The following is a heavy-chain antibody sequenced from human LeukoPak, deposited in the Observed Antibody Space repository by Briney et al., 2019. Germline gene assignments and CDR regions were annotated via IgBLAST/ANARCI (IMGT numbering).Heavy chain of an antibody. CDR3: ARGWGAVAGNFDS. V-gene: IGHV3-74*01. J-gene: IGHJ4*02. D-gene: IGHD6-19*01. CDR1: AFTFSTYW. Sequence: QSGESLRLSCAASAFTFSTYWMHWVRQAPGKGLVWVSGINSDGSSTNYADSVKGRFTISRDNANNTLYLQMNSLRAEDTAVYYCARGWGAVAGNFDSWGQGTLVTVSS. CDR2: INSDGSST.